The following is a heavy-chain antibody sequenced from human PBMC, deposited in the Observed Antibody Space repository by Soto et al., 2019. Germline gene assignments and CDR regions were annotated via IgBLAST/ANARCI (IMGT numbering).Heavy chain of an antibody. D-gene: IGHD1-26*01. CDR2: LNPKSGMT. CDR3: ARVAGSPDY. Sequence: QVQLVQSGPEVKKPGASVKVSCKASGYTFTTYDFNWVRQAPGQGLEWMGWLNPKSGMTGSAQKFQGRDTMHRDSPISTVYMELRSLRSEDTAVYYCARVAGSPDYWGQGTLVTVSS. CDR1: GYTFTTYD. J-gene: IGHJ4*02. V-gene: IGHV1-8*01.